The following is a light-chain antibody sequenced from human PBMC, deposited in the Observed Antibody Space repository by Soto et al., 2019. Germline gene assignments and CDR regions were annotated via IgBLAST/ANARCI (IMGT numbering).Light chain of an antibody. CDR3: SSYSRSINYV. V-gene: IGLV2-14*01. CDR1: GGDVGAYNY. Sequence: QSVLTQPASVSGSPGQSITISCAGTGGDVGAYNYVSWYQQHPGKAPKLMIYEVFRRPSGISNRFSGSKSGNTASLTVSGLQPEDEAEYFCSSYSRSINYVFGTGTKVTVL. J-gene: IGLJ1*01. CDR2: EVF.